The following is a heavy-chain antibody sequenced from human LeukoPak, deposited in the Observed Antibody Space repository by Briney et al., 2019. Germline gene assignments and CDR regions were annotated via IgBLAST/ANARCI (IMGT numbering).Heavy chain of an antibody. V-gene: IGHV4-34*01. CDR1: GGSFSDYY. CDR2: INPSGST. Sequence: SETLSLTCAVYGGSFSDYYWSWIRQPPGKGLEWIGEINPSGSTNYSPSLKSRVTISVDTSKNQFSLKLSSVAAADTAVYYCARVAGTDTYYFDYWGQGTLVTVSS. J-gene: IGHJ4*02. CDR3: ARVAGTDTYYFDY. D-gene: IGHD1-1*01.